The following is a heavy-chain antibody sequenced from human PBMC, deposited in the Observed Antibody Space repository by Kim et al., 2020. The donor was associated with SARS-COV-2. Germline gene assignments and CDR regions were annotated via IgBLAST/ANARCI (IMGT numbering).Heavy chain of an antibody. CDR3: ARAGSSGGFYFDY. J-gene: IGHJ4*02. V-gene: IGHV1-3*01. D-gene: IGHD6-19*01. CDR2: INAGNGNT. Sequence: ASVKVSCKASGYTFTSYAMHWVRQAPGQRLEWMGWINAGNGNTKYSQKFQGRVTITRDTSASTAYMELSSLRSEDTAVYYCARAGSSGGFYFDYWGQGTLVTVSS. CDR1: GYTFTSYA.